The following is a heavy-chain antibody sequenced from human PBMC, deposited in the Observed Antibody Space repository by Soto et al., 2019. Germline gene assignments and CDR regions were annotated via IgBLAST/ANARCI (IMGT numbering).Heavy chain of an antibody. CDR2: IYWDDDK. Sequence: SGPTLVNPTQTLTLTCTFSGFSLSTSGVGVGWIRQPPGKALEWLALIYWDDDKRYSPSLKSRLTITKDTSKNQVVLTMTNMDHVDTATYYCAQTQNGGSYWYFDLWGRGTLVTVSS. D-gene: IGHD1-26*01. CDR3: AQTQNGGSYWYFDL. J-gene: IGHJ2*01. V-gene: IGHV2-5*02. CDR1: GFSLSTSGVG.